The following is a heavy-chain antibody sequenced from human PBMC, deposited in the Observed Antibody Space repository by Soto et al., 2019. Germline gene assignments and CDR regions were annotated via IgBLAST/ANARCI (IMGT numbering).Heavy chain of an antibody. CDR2: IYSGGST. CDR3: ARAPQLTYEFWSGYHDAFDI. CDR1: GFTVSSNY. J-gene: IGHJ3*02. D-gene: IGHD3-3*01. Sequence: GGSLRLSCAAFGFTVSSNYMSWVRQAPGKGLEWVSVIYSGGSTYYADSVKGRFTISRDNSKNTLYLQMNSLRAEDTAVYYCARAPQLTYEFWSGYHDAFDIWGQGTMVTVSS. V-gene: IGHV3-53*01.